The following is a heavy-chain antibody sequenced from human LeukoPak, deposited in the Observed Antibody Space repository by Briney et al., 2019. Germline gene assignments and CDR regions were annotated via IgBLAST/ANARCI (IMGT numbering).Heavy chain of an antibody. CDR1: GGSISSSNW. D-gene: IGHD3-10*01. J-gene: IGHJ4*02. CDR3: ARGAYGSGTYFFDY. Sequence: SETLSLTCAVSGGSISSSNWWSWVRQPPGKGLEWIGEINHSGSTNYNPSLKSRVTISVDTSKNQFSLKLSSVTAADTAVYYCARGAYGSGTYFFDYGGQGTLVTVSS. CDR2: INHSGST. V-gene: IGHV4-4*02.